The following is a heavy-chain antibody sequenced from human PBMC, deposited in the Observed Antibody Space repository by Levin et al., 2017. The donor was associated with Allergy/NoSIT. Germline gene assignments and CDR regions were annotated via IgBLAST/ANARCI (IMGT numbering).Heavy chain of an antibody. CDR2: ISAYNGNT. Sequence: ASVKVSCKASGYTFTSYGISWVRQAPGQGLEWMGWISAYNGNTNYAQKLQGRVTMTTDTSTSTAYMELRSLRSDDTAVYYCARDQTTVVTRVDNWFDPWGQGTLVTVSS. D-gene: IGHD4-23*01. V-gene: IGHV1-18*01. CDR3: ARDQTTVVTRVDNWFDP. CDR1: GYTFTSYG. J-gene: IGHJ5*02.